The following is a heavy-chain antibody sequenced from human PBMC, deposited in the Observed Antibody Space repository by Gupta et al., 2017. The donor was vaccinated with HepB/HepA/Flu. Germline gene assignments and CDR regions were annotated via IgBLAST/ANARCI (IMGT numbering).Heavy chain of an antibody. Sequence: EVQLVESGGGLVQPGGSLKLSCAASGFTFSGSAMHWVRQASGKGLEWVGRIRSKANSYATAYAASVKGRFTISRDDSKNTAYLQMNSLKTEDTAVYYCTSPRPTTVTTDDYWGQGTLVTVSS. CDR1: GFTFSGSA. CDR2: IRSKANSYAT. V-gene: IGHV3-73*01. J-gene: IGHJ4*02. CDR3: TSPRPTTVTTDDY. D-gene: IGHD4-17*01.